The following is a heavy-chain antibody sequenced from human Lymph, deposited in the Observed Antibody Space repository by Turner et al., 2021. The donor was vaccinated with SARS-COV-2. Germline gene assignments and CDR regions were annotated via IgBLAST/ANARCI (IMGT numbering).Heavy chain of an antibody. CDR2: INPNSGGT. D-gene: IGHD3-10*01. Sequence: QVQLVPSGAEVKKPGASVKVSCQASGSTFTGYYMHWVRQAPGQGLECMGWINPNSGGTNYAQKFQGRVTMTRDTSISTADMELSRLRSDDTAVYYCARSRDLQSMVRGVDPFDYWGQGTLVTVSS. CDR3: ARSRDLQSMVRGVDPFDY. CDR1: GSTFTGYY. V-gene: IGHV1-2*02. J-gene: IGHJ4*02.